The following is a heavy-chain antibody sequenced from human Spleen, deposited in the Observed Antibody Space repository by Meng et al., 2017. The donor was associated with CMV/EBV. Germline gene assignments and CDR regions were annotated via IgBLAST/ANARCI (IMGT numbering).Heavy chain of an antibody. CDR2: IVVGSGNT. CDR1: GFTFTSSA. D-gene: IGHD1-14*01. CDR3: ATGLTANYYYYGMDV. Sequence: SVKVSCKASGFTFTSSAVQWVRQARGQRLEWIGWIVVGSGNTNYAKKFQERVTITRDMSTSTAYMEPSSLRSEDTAVYYCATGLTANYYYYGMDVWGQGTTVTVSS. V-gene: IGHV1-58*01. J-gene: IGHJ6*02.